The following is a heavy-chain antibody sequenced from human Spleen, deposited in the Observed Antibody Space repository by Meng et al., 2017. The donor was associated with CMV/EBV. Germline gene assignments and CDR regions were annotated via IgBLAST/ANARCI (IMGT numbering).Heavy chain of an antibody. CDR2: INSSGTI. CDR3: AREDSWRSVFDI. J-gene: IGHJ3*02. D-gene: IGHD3-22*01. CDR1: GFTLSHYY. Sequence: GGSLRLSCAASGFTLSHYYMCWIRQAPGKGLEWVSHINSSGTISYADSVKGRFTISRDNTKNSLYLQMNSLRVDDTAVYYCAREDSWRSVFDIWGRGITVTVSS. V-gene: IGHV3-69-1*02.